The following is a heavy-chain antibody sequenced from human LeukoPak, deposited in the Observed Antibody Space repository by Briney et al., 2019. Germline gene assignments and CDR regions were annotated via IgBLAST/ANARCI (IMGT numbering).Heavy chain of an antibody. CDR1: GFTFSSYW. J-gene: IGHJ4*02. CDR3: ARDLSITMIVVVTDTHFDY. V-gene: IGHV3-7*01. D-gene: IGHD3-22*01. Sequence: PGGSLRLSCAASGFTFSSYWMSWVRQAPGKGLEWVANIKQDGSEKYYVDSVKGRFTISRDNAKNSLYLQMNSLRAEDTAVYYCARDLSITMIVVVTDTHFDYWGQGTLVTVSS. CDR2: IKQDGSEK.